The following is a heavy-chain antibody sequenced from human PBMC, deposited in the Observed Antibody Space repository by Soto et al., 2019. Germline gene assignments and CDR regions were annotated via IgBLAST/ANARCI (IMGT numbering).Heavy chain of an antibody. D-gene: IGHD2-15*01. CDR1: GFTFSSYG. V-gene: IGHV3-30*18. Sequence: GGSLRLSCAASGFTFSSYGMHWVRQAPGKGLEWVAVISYDGSNKYYADSVKGRFTISRDNSKNTLYLLMNSLRAEDTAVYYCAKDRARYCGGGSCYSIFDYWGQGTLVTVSS. J-gene: IGHJ4*02. CDR3: AKDRARYCGGGSCYSIFDY. CDR2: ISYDGSNK.